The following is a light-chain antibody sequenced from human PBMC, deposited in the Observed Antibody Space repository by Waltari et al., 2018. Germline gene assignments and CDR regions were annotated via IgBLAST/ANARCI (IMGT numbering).Light chain of an antibody. Sequence: QSALTQPASVSGSPGQSITISCPGTSSDIGKSYYFSWYQHLPGKVPKVMISEVTKRPSGVSNRFSGSKSGNTASLTISGLQADDEAEYYCCSDAGSGTYVFGTGTKLTVV. J-gene: IGLJ1*01. V-gene: IGLV2-23*02. CDR3: CSDAGSGTYV. CDR1: SSDIGKSYY. CDR2: EVT.